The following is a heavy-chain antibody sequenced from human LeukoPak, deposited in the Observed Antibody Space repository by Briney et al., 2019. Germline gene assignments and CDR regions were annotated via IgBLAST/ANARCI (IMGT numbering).Heavy chain of an antibody. Sequence: GGSLRLSCAASGFTFSGSAMHWVRQASGKGLEWVGRIRSKANSYATAYAASVKGSFTISRDDSKNTAYLQMNSLKTEDTAVYYCTGGLAAAGDLDYWGQGTLVTVSS. CDR2: IRSKANSYAT. CDR1: GFTFSGSA. V-gene: IGHV3-73*01. D-gene: IGHD6-13*01. J-gene: IGHJ4*02. CDR3: TGGLAAAGDLDY.